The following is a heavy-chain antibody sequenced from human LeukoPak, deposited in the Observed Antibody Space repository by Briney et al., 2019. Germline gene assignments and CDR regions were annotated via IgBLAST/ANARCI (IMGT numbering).Heavy chain of an antibody. CDR1: GYSISSGYY. CDR3: ASPVFTRNAFDI. CDR2: IYHSGST. D-gene: IGHD1-1*01. V-gene: IGHV4-38-2*01. J-gene: IGHJ3*02. Sequence: PSETLSLTCAVSGYSISSGYYLGWLRQPPGKGLEGIGRIYHSGSTYYNPSLKSRLTISVDTSKNQFSLKLSSVTAADTAVYYCASPVFTRNAFDIWGQGTMVTVSS.